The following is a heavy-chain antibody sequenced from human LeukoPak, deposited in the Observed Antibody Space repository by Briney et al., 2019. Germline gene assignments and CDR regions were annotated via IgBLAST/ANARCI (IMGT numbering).Heavy chain of an antibody. Sequence: GGSLRLSCAASGFTFSSYAMSWVRQAPGKGLEWVSIISGSGGSTYHADSVKGRFTISRDNSKNTLYLQMNNLRAEDTAVYYCVKIPTVTTRPDYFDYWGQGTLVTDSS. J-gene: IGHJ4*02. CDR3: VKIPTVTTRPDYFDY. D-gene: IGHD4-11*01. CDR2: ISGSGGST. V-gene: IGHV3-23*01. CDR1: GFTFSSYA.